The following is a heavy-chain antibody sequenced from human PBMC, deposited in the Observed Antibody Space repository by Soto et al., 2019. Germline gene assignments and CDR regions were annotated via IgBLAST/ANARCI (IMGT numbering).Heavy chain of an antibody. CDR1: GGSISSGGYS. V-gene: IGHV4-30-2*01. J-gene: IGHJ4*02. D-gene: IGHD3-3*01. Sequence: PSETLSLTCAVSGGSISSGGYSWRWIRQPPGKGLEWIGYIYHSGSTYYNPSLKSRVTISVDRSKNQFSLKLSSVTAADTAVYYCARGNPFGRWGQGTLVTVS. CDR2: IYHSGST. CDR3: ARGNPFGR.